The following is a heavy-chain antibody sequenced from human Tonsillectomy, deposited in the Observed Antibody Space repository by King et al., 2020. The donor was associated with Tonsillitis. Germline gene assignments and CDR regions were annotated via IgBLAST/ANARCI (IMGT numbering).Heavy chain of an antibody. V-gene: IGHV2-26*01. D-gene: IGHD3-10*01. CDR2: IFSNDEK. CDR3: ARIVCSYAGGEVSFDY. Sequence: TLKESGPVLVKPTETLTLTCTVSGFSLSNARIGVSWIRQPPGKALEWLAHIFSNDEKSYSTPLKSRHTISKDTPKSQVVLTMTNMDPVDTGTYYCARIVCSYAGGEVSFDYGGQGTRVTVSS. CDR1: GFSLSNARIG. J-gene: IGHJ4*02.